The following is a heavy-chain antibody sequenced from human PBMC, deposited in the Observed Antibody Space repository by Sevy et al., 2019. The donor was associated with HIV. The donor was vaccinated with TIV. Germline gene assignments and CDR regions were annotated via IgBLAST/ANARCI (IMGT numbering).Heavy chain of an antibody. CDR3: AKDIVLTPAEDVFDV. D-gene: IGHD2-2*01. CDR2: FDEDGET. Sequence: ASVKVSCKVSGYTLSELSIHWVRQAPGRGLEWMGGFDEDGETLYAQKFQGRVTMTEDTSTDTAYMELNSLRAEDTAVYYCAKDIVLTPAEDVFDVWGQGSMVTVSS. V-gene: IGHV1-24*01. J-gene: IGHJ3*01. CDR1: GYTLSELS.